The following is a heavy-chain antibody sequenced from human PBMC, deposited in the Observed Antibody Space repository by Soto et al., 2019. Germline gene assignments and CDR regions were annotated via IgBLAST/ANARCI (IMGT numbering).Heavy chain of an antibody. Sequence: ASVKVSCKASGDTFTSYDINWVRQATGQGLEWMGWINAGNGNTGYAQKFQGRVTITRDTSASTAYMELNSLRPDDTAMYYCGRDGVSSTEYTWNYGTYFDYWGQGALVTVSS. V-gene: IGHV1-8*01. D-gene: IGHD1-7*01. CDR2: INAGNGNT. CDR1: GDTFTSYD. J-gene: IGHJ4*02. CDR3: GRDGVSSTEYTWNYGTYFDY.